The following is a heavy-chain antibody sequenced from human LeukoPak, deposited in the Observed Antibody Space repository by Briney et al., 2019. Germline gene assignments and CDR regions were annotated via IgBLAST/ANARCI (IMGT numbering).Heavy chain of an antibody. CDR3: AADPLFNYYGSGSYPNPDY. Sequence: SVKVSCKASGFTFTSSAVQWVRQARGQRLEWIGWIVVGSGNTNYAQKFQERVTITRDMSTSTAYMELSSLISEDTAVYYCAADPLFNYYGSGSYPNPDYWGQGTLVTVSS. CDR1: GFTFTSSA. V-gene: IGHV1-58*01. CDR2: IVVGSGNT. D-gene: IGHD3-10*01. J-gene: IGHJ4*02.